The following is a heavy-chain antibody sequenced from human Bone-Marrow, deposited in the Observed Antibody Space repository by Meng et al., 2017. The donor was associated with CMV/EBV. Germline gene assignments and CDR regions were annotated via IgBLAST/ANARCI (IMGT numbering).Heavy chain of an antibody. D-gene: IGHD3-3*01. CDR3: ARRLLMATGFWSGPGYHGMDV. J-gene: IGHJ6*02. CDR2: MNPNSGNT. V-gene: IGHV1-8*01. CDR1: GYTFTSYD. Sequence: ASVKVSCKASGYTFTSYDINWVRQAAGQGLEWMGWMNPNSGNTGYAQKFQGRVTITRSTSTSTAYLELNSLRSEDTAVYYCARRLLMATGFWSGPGYHGMDVWGQGPTVTVSS.